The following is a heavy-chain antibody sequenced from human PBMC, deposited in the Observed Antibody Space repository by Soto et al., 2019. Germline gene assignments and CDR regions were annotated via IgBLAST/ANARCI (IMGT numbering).Heavy chain of an antibody. CDR2: ISSSSSTI. CDR3: ARSSITRTTALDAFDI. V-gene: IGHV3-48*04. J-gene: IGHJ3*02. D-gene: IGHD1-20*01. CDR1: GFTFSSYS. Sequence: GGSLRLSCAASGFTFSSYSMNWVRQAPGKGLEWVSYISSSSSTIYYADSVKGRFTFSRDNAKNSLYLQMNSLRAEDTAVYYCARSSITRTTALDAFDIWGQGTMVTVSS.